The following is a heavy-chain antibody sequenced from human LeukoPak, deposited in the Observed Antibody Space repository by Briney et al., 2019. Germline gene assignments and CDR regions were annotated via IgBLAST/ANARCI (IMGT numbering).Heavy chain of an antibody. Sequence: ASVKVSCKASGYTFTSYYMHWVRQAPGQGLEWMGWISAYNGNTNYAQKLQGRVTMTTDTSTSTAYMELRSLRSDDTAVYYCARDVEATGFDYWGQGTLVTVSS. CDR1: GYTFTSYY. J-gene: IGHJ4*02. CDR2: ISAYNGNT. V-gene: IGHV1-18*04. CDR3: ARDVEATGFDY.